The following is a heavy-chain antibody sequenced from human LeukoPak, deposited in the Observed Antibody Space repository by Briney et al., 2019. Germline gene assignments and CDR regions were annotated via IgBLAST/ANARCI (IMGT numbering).Heavy chain of an antibody. Sequence: SETLSLTCAVYGGSFNGYYWNWIRQPPGKGLEWIGEIYRSGSTNYNPSLKSRVTISVDTSKNQFSLKLSSVTAADTAVYYCARVGCNGGRCNYQFDFDYSGQGILVTVCS. D-gene: IGHD2-15*01. V-gene: IGHV4-34*01. CDR1: GGSFNGYY. J-gene: IGHJ4*02. CDR2: IYRSGST. CDR3: ARVGCNGGRCNYQFDFDY.